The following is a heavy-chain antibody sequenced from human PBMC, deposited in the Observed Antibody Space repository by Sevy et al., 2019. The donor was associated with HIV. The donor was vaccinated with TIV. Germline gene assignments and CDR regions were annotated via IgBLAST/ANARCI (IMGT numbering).Heavy chain of an antibody. Sequence: GGSLRLSCAASGFTFSSYAMNWVRQAPGKGLEWVSNGSGGKTYYADSVKGRFTISRDYAKNTVSLQMNSLRAEDSAVYYCAKGTHIGADGFYGFDIWGQGTKVTVSS. J-gene: IGHJ3*02. CDR3: AKGTHIGADGFYGFDI. CDR1: GFTFSSYA. V-gene: IGHV3-23*01. D-gene: IGHD6-13*01. CDR2: NGSGGKT.